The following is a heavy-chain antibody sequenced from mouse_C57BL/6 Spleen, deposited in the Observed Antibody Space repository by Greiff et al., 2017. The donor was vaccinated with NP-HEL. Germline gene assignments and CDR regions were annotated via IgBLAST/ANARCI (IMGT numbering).Heavy chain of an antibody. CDR1: GYTFTSYG. CDR3: ARDNWDDYYAMDY. V-gene: IGHV1-81*01. D-gene: IGHD4-1*02. Sequence: QVHVKQSGAELARPGASVKLSCKASGYTFTSYGISWVKQRTGQGLEWIGEIYPRSGNTYYNEKFKGKATLTADKSSSTAYMELRSLTSEDSAVYFCARDNWDDYYAMDYWGQGTSVTVSS. J-gene: IGHJ4*01. CDR2: IYPRSGNT.